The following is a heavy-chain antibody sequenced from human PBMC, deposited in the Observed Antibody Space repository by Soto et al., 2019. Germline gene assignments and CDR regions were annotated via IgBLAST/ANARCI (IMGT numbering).Heavy chain of an antibody. V-gene: IGHV1-69*02. CDR2: VIPILGIA. CDR3: ARFPQTAIVGAADFDY. Sequence: QVQLVQSGAEVKKPGSSVKVSCKASGGTFSSYIISWVRQAPGQGLEWMGRVIPILGIANYAQKFQGRVTSTADKSTSTAYMELSSLRSEDTAVYYCARFPQTAIVGAADFDYWGQGTLVTVSS. J-gene: IGHJ4*02. CDR1: GGTFSSYI. D-gene: IGHD1-26*01.